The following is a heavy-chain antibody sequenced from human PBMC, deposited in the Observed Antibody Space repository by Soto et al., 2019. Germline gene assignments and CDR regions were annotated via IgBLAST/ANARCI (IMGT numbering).Heavy chain of an antibody. V-gene: IGHV4-59*01. J-gene: IGHJ6*02. CDR1: GGSISSYY. CDR2: IYYSGST. Sequence: QVQLQESGPGLVKPSETLSLTCTVSGGSISSYYWSWIRQPPGKGLGWIGYIYYSGSTNYNPSLKSRVTISVDTSKNQFSLKLSSVTAADTAVYYCARGGVLLWFGEPSYGMDVWGQGTTVTVSS. CDR3: ARGGVLLWFGEPSYGMDV. D-gene: IGHD3-10*01.